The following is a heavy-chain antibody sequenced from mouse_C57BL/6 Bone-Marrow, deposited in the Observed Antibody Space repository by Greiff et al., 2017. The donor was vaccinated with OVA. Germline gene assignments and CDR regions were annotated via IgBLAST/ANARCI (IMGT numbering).Heavy chain of an antibody. CDR3: ARKGDYDYAHFDY. CDR2: IDPSDSYT. V-gene: IGHV1-69*01. CDR1: GYTFTSYW. D-gene: IGHD2-4*01. J-gene: IGHJ3*01. Sequence: QVQLQQPGAELVMPGASVKLSCKASGYTFTSYWMHWVKQRPGQGLEWIGEIDPSDSYTNYNQKFKGKSTLTVDKSSSTAYMQLSSLTSEDSAVYYCARKGDYDYAHFDYWGQGTLVTVSA.